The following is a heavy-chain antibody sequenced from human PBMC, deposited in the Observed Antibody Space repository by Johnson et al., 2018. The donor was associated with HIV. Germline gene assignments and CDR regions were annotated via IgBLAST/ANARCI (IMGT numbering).Heavy chain of an antibody. CDR3: AREGVAVRYIDDAFDI. CDR1: GFTSSDYY. J-gene: IGHJ3*02. D-gene: IGHD3-9*01. V-gene: IGHV3-11*04. CDR2: ISSSGSTI. Sequence: QVQLVESGGGLVKPGGSLRLSCAASGFTSSDYYMSWIRQAPRKGLEWLSYISSSGSTIYYADSVKGRFTIPRDNAKNSLYLQMSSLRAEDTAVYYCAREGVAVRYIDDAFDIWGQGTMVTVSS.